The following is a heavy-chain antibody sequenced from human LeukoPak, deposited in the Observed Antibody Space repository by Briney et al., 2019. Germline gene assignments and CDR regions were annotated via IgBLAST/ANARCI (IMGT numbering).Heavy chain of an antibody. CDR3: ARGVLYQLPPGGWFDP. CDR1: GGSISSSSYY. CDR2: IYYSGST. D-gene: IGHD2-2*01. Sequence: SETLSLTCTVSGGSISSSSYYWSWIRQPPGKGLEWIGYIYYSGSTNYNPSLKSRVTISVDTSKNQFSLKLSSVTAADTAVYYCARGVLYQLPPGGWFDPWGQGTLVTVSS. V-gene: IGHV4-61*01. J-gene: IGHJ5*02.